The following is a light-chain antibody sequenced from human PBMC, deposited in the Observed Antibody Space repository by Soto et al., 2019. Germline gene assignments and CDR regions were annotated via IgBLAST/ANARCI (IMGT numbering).Light chain of an antibody. CDR2: SNN. CDR3: AAWDDSLNGHV. Sequence: QSVLTQPPSASGTPGQRVTISCSGSSSNIGSNTVDWYQQFPGTAPKLLIYSNNQGPSGVPDRFSGSKSGTSASLAISGLQSEDEADYYCAAWDDSLNGHVFGGGTKLTVL. V-gene: IGLV1-44*01. CDR1: SSNIGSNT. J-gene: IGLJ2*01.